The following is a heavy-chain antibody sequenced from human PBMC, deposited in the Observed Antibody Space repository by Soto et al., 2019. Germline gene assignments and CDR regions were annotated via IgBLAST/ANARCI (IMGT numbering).Heavy chain of an antibody. CDR1: GFTFSSYS. CDR3: ARGIIVGAIRFFYYYYYGMDV. V-gene: IGHV3-21*01. J-gene: IGHJ6*02. Sequence: GGSLRLSCAASGFTFSSYSMNWVRQAPGKGLEWVSSISSSSSYIHYADSVKGRFAISRDNAKNSLYLQMNSLRAEDTAVYYCARGIIVGAIRFFYYYYYGMDVWGQGTTVTVYS. D-gene: IGHD1-26*01. CDR2: ISSSSSYI.